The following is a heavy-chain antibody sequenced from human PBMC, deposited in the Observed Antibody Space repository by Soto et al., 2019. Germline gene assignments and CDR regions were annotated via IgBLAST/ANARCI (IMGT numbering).Heavy chain of an antibody. CDR3: ARDCVVGDYYYGMDV. CDR2: IIPIFGTA. V-gene: IGHV1-69*13. CDR1: GGTFSSYA. D-gene: IGHD2-21*01. Sequence: SVKVSCKASGGTFSSYAISWVRQAPGQGLEWMGGIIPIFGTANYAQKFQGRVTITADESTSTAYMELSSLRSEDTAVYYCARDCVVGDYYYGMDVWGQGTTVTVSS. J-gene: IGHJ6*02.